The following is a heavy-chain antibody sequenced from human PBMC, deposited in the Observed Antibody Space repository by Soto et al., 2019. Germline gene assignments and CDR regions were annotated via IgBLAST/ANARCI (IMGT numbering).Heavy chain of an antibody. Sequence: EVQLLESGGGLVQPGGSLRLSCAASGFTFSSYAMSWVRQAPGKGLEWVSAISGSGGSTYYADSVKGRFTISRDNSKNTVYLQMNSLRAEDTAVYYCAKDRSPGIVVVVAAIAFDIWGQGTMVTVSS. J-gene: IGHJ3*02. CDR3: AKDRSPGIVVVVAAIAFDI. D-gene: IGHD2-15*01. CDR1: GFTFSSYA. V-gene: IGHV3-23*01. CDR2: ISGSGGST.